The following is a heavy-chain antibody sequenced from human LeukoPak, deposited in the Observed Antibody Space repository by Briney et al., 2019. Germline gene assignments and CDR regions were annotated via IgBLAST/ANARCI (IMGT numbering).Heavy chain of an antibody. CDR2: ISSSGSTI. J-gene: IGHJ3*02. V-gene: IGHV3-11*04. D-gene: IGHD2-2*01. Sequence: PGGSLRLSCAASGFTFSDYYMSWIRQAPGKGLEWVSYISSSGSTIYYADSVKGRFTISRDNDKNSLYLQMNSLRAEDTAVYYCARDLGGYCSSTSCYDGAFDIWGQGTMVTVSS. CDR3: ARDLGGYCSSTSCYDGAFDI. CDR1: GFTFSDYY.